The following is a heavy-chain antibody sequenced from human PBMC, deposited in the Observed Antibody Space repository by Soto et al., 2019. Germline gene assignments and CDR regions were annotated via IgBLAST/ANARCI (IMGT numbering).Heavy chain of an antibody. J-gene: IGHJ5*02. D-gene: IGHD3-16*02. V-gene: IGHV4-59*01. CDR3: ARDLSLWWFDP. Sequence: PSETLSLTCTVSGGSISSYYWSWIRQPPGKGLEWIGYIYYSGSTNYNPSLKSRVTISVDTSKNQFSLKLSSVTAADTAVYYCARDLSLWWFDPWGQGTLVTVSS. CDR1: GGSISSYY. CDR2: IYYSGST.